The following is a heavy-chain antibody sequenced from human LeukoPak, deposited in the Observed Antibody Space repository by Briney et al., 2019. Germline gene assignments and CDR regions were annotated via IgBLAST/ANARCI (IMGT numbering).Heavy chain of an antibody. D-gene: IGHD3-10*01. V-gene: IGHV1-18*01. CDR1: GYTFSRYG. CDR2: ISAYNGNT. CDR3: ARDGSGYDAFDI. J-gene: IGHJ3*02. Sequence: ASVKVSCRASGYTFSRYGISWVRQAPGQGLEWMGWISAYNGNTNYAQKLQGRVTMTTDTSTSTAYMELRSLRSDDTAVYYCARDGSGYDAFDIWGQGTMVTVSS.